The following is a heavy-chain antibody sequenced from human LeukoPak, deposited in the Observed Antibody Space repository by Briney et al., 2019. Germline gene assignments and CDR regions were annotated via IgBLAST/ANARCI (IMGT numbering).Heavy chain of an antibody. CDR1: GFTVTNFY. J-gene: IGHJ4*02. V-gene: IGHV3-53*01. D-gene: IGHD3-10*02. CDR3: ARDRNCSGSWETNFDY. CDR2: VESGGET. Sequence: PGGSLRLSCAVSGFTVTNFYMSWVRQAPGKGLEWVSIVESGGETYYADSVNGRFTISRDDSKNTLYLQMNTLRVEDTAVYYCARDRNCSGSWETNFDYWGQGSLVTVSS.